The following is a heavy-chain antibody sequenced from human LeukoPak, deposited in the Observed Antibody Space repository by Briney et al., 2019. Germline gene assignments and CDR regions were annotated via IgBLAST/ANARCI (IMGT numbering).Heavy chain of an antibody. J-gene: IGHJ5*02. CDR1: GGSISSSSYY. CDR2: IYYSGST. D-gene: IGHD6-13*01. Sequence: ASETLSLTCTVSGGSISSSSYYWGWIRQPPGNGLEWIGSIYYSGSTYYNPSLKSRVTISVDTSKNQFSLKLSSVTAADTAVYYCARHVPGAAGILRWFDPWGQGTLVTVSS. CDR3: ARHVPGAAGILRWFDP. V-gene: IGHV4-39*01.